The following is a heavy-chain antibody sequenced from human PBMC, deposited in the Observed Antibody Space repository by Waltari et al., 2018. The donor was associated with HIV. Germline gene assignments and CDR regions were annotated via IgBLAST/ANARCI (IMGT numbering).Heavy chain of an antibody. CDR2: ITYDGNNQ. J-gene: IGHJ4*02. CDR3: GKRGTQKRGSGWGIDF. D-gene: IGHD6-19*01. Sequence: ESGGGVVQPGGSLRLSCTTSGFVFDSFGMSWVRQAPGKALEWVSFITYDGNNQYYSDSVKGRFTTSRDNVKKMLFLQMSAMKSEDTAQYYCGKRGTQKRGSGWGIDFWGLGTLVTVSS. CDR1: GFVFDSFG. V-gene: IGHV3-30*06.